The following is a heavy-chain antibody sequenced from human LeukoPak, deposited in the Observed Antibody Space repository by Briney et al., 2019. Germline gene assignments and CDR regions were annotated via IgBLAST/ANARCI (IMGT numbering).Heavy chain of an antibody. V-gene: IGHV3-49*04. J-gene: IGHJ4*02. CDR2: IRRRAYGGAA. CDR3: SRNGLVDFDY. Sequence: SGGSLRLSCTTSGFAFDDFARSWVRQPAGKGLEWVGFIRRRAYGGAAEYAASVKGRFIISRDDSKGIAYLQMNSLKTEDTAVYYCSRNGLVDFDYWGQGSRVIVSP. CDR1: GFAFDDFA.